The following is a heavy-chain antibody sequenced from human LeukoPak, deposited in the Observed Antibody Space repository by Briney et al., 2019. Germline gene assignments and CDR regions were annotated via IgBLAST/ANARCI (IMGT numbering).Heavy chain of an antibody. D-gene: IGHD4-11*01. J-gene: IGHJ4*02. CDR3: ARLRGNYFPDY. V-gene: IGHV4-59*01. Sequence: SETLSLTCTVSGGSISGYYWTWIRQPPGKGLEWIGYIYYSGSTNYNPSLKSRVTISVDTSKNQFSLRLSSVTAADTAVYYCARLRGNYFPDYWGQGTLVTVSS. CDR1: GGSISGYY. CDR2: IYYSGST.